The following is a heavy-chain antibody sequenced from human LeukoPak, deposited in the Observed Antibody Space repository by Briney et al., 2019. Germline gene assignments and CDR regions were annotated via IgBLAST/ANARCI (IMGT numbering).Heavy chain of an antibody. Sequence: AGGSLRLSCAGSGFTFSSYAMSWVRQAPGKGLEWVSAITGSGGSTYYADSVKGRFTISRDNSKNTLCLQMNSLRAEDTAVYYCARELSRTGFDYWGQGTLVTVSS. D-gene: IGHD3/OR15-3a*01. J-gene: IGHJ4*02. CDR1: GFTFSSYA. CDR3: ARELSRTGFDY. CDR2: ITGSGGST. V-gene: IGHV3-23*01.